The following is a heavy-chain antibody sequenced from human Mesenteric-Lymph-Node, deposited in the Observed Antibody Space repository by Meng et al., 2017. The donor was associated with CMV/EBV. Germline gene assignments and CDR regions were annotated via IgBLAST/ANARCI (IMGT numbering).Heavy chain of an antibody. Sequence: SCAASGFTFSSYAMSWVRQAPGKGLEWVSVIYSGGSSTYYADSVKGRFTISRDNSKNTLNLQMNSLRTEGTAVNYCEKDGGSSWSWFDPWGQGTLVTVSS. CDR3: EKDGGSSWSWFDP. CDR1: GFTFSSYA. D-gene: IGHD6-13*01. CDR2: IYSGGSST. V-gene: IGHV3-23*03. J-gene: IGHJ5*02.